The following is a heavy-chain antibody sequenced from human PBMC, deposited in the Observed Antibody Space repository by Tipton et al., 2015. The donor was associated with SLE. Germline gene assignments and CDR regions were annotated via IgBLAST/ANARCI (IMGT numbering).Heavy chain of an antibody. Sequence: SLRLSCAASEFTVSSNFMSWVRQAPGKGLEWLSIIYRDGDTYYADSVKGRLTISRDNSKNTLYLQMNSLRTEDTAVYYCAKQVSPHYGMDVWGRGTTVTVSS. J-gene: IGHJ6*02. V-gene: IGHV3-66*02. CDR2: IYRDGDT. CDR1: EFTVSSNF. CDR3: AKQVSPHYGMDV. D-gene: IGHD1/OR15-1a*01.